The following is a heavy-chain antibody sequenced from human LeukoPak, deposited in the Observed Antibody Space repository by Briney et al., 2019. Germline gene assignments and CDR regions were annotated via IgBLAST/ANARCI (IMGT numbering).Heavy chain of an antibody. CDR1: GFTFSNAW. D-gene: IGHD3-22*01. J-gene: IGHJ4*02. CDR2: IKSKTDGGTT. CDR3: TTNYYDSSGSKHY. Sequence: GGSLRLSCAASGFTFSNAWMSWVRQAPGKGLEWVGRIKSKTDGGTTDYAAPVKGRFTISRDDSKNTLYLQMNSLKTEDTAVYYCTTNYYDSSGSKHYWGQGTLVTVSS. V-gene: IGHV3-15*01.